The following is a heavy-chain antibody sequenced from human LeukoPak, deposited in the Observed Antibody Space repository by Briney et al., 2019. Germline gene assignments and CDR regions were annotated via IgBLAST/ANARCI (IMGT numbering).Heavy chain of an antibody. CDR3: ARDYSESEYFFDY. CDR1: GFTFSNYY. Sequence: GGSLRLSCVTSGFTFSNYYMTWIRQAPGKGLEWVSYISGTGNNKYYADSVKGRFTISRDNAQNSLYLQMSSLRAEDTAMYYCARDYSESEYFFDYWGQGSLVAVSS. J-gene: IGHJ4*02. D-gene: IGHD1-26*01. CDR2: ISGTGNNK. V-gene: IGHV3-11*01.